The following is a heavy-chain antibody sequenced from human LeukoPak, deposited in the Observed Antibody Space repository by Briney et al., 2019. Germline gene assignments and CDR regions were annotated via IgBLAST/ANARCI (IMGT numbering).Heavy chain of an antibody. Sequence: GGSLRLPCAASGFTFSSYAMSWVRQAPGKGLEWVSAISGSGGSTYYADSVKGRFTISRDNSKNTLYLQMNSLRAEDTAVYYCATSWGPDTSAFRWGRDGMDVWGQGTTVIVS. CDR3: ATSWGPDTSAFRWGRDGMDV. D-gene: IGHD3-16*01. CDR1: GFTFSSYA. V-gene: IGHV3-23*01. J-gene: IGHJ6*02. CDR2: ISGSGGST.